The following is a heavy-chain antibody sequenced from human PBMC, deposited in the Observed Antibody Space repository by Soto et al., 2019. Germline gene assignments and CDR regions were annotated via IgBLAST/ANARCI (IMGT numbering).Heavy chain of an antibody. V-gene: IGHV2-5*02. CDR1: GFSLSTSGVG. CDR3: AHRNWGHDAFDI. D-gene: IGHD7-27*01. Sequence: QITLKESGPTLVKPTQTLTLTCTFSGFSLSTSGVGVGWIRQPPGKALEWLALIYWDDDKRYSPSLKSRLTITKDTSKNQVVHTMTNMDPVDTATYYCAHRNWGHDAFDIWGQGTMVTVSS. J-gene: IGHJ3*02. CDR2: IYWDDDK.